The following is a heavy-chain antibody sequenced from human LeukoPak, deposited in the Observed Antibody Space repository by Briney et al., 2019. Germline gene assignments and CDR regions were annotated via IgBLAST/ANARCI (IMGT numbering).Heavy chain of an antibody. V-gene: IGHV1-46*01. CDR1: GYTFTSYY. D-gene: IGHD1-26*01. CDR3: ARDRGGVGTTFLGYGMDV. CDR2: VNPSGGTT. Sequence: ASVKVSCKASGYTFTSYYLHWMRQAPGQGLEWMGRVNPSGGTTNYAQKFQGRVTLTRDTSTSTVYMVLSSLRSEDTAVYYCARDRGGVGTTFLGYGMDVWGQGTTVTVSS. J-gene: IGHJ6*02.